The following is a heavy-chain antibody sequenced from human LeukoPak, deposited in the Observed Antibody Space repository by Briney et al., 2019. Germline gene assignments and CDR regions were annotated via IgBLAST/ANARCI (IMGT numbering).Heavy chain of an antibody. Sequence: SETLSLTCAVYGGSFSGYYWSWIRQPPGKRLEWIGEINHSGSTNYNPSLKSRVTISVDTSKNQFSLKLSSVTAADTAVYYCARGGRITMIVVAARAFDIWGQGTMVTVSS. J-gene: IGHJ3*02. CDR2: INHSGST. V-gene: IGHV4-34*01. CDR3: ARGGRITMIVVAARAFDI. D-gene: IGHD3-22*01. CDR1: GGSFSGYY.